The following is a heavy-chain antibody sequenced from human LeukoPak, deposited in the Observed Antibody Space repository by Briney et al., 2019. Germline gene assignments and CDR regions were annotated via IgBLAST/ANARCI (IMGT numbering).Heavy chain of an antibody. CDR3: AREASLYCSGNDCYWAFDR. CDR1: GFTFSNYW. V-gene: IGHV3-7*01. Sequence: QPGGSLRLSCVASGFTFSNYWMSWVGQAPGKGLEGGANIKQDESKRYYVDSVKGRFTISRDNAKNSLYLQINSLRAEDTAVYYCAREASLYCSGNDCYWAFDRWGQGTLVTVSS. J-gene: IGHJ5*02. CDR2: IKQDESKR. D-gene: IGHD2-2*01.